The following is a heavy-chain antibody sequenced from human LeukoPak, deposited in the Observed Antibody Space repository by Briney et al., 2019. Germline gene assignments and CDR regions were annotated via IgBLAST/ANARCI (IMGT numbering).Heavy chain of an antibody. V-gene: IGHV3-7*01. Sequence: GGSLRLSCAASGFTFSSYWMSWVRQAPGKGLEWVANIKQDGSEKYYVDSVKGRFTISRDNAKNSLYLQMNSLRAEDTAVYYCAKAVCSGGSCYSGYYYGMDVWAKGPRSPSP. D-gene: IGHD2-15*01. J-gene: IGHJ6*02. CDR2: IKQDGSEK. CDR1: GFTFSSYW. CDR3: AKAVCSGGSCYSGYYYGMDV.